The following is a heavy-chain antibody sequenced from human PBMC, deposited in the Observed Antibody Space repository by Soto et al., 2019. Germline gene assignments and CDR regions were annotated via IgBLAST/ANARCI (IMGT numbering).Heavy chain of an antibody. CDR2: ISGSGGST. Sequence: GGSLRLSCAASGFTFSTYGMTWVRQAPGEGLDWVSSISGSGGSTYSADSVKGRFAISRDSSKNTVYLQMSSLGVDDTAVYYCARATRVAAGRYYFDYWGHGTLVTVSS. CDR1: GFTFSTYG. J-gene: IGHJ4*01. V-gene: IGHV3-23*01. CDR3: ARATRVAAGRYYFDY. D-gene: IGHD6-13*01.